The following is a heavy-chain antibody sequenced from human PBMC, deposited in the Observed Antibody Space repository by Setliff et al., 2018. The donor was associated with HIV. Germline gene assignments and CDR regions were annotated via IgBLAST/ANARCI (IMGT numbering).Heavy chain of an antibody. J-gene: IGHJ6*02. CDR3: ARDDSNYRQHGMDV. V-gene: IGHV3-33*08. CDR1: GFTFSGFG. D-gene: IGHD4-4*01. Sequence: GSLRLSCAASGFTFSGFGMHWVRQAPSKGLEWVAGIWFDGSEKNYADSVKGRFTISRDNAKNSLYLQMNSLRAEDTAVYYCARDDSNYRQHGMDVWGQGTTVTVSS. CDR2: IWFDGSEK.